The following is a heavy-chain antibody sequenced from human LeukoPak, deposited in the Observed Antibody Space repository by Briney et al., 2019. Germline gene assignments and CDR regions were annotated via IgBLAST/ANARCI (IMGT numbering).Heavy chain of an antibody. D-gene: IGHD2/OR15-2a*01. J-gene: IGHJ5*02. CDR2: MYSSGNT. Sequence: SETLSLTRIVSGGSMRTSNYYWGWIRQPPGKGLEWIGNMYSSGNTYYNPSLKSRVTISIDTSKNQFSLKLSSVTAADTAVYYCARGRLETHTLWRDNWFDPWGQGTLVTVSS. CDR3: ARGRLETHTLWRDNWFDP. V-gene: IGHV4-39*01. CDR1: GGSMRTSNYY.